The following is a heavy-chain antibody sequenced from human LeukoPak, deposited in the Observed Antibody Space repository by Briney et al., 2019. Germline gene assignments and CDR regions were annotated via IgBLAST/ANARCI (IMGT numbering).Heavy chain of an antibody. Sequence: GASVKVSCKASGYTFSRYGISWVRQAPGQGLEWMGWISCYNGNTDYAQKLQGRVTMTTNTSTSTSYMELRSLTSDDMAVYYCARGGGYGDYWGEGILVTVSS. V-gene: IGHV1-18*03. CDR1: GYTFSRYG. J-gene: IGHJ4*02. D-gene: IGHD3-16*01. CDR2: ISCYNGNT. CDR3: ARGGGYGDY.